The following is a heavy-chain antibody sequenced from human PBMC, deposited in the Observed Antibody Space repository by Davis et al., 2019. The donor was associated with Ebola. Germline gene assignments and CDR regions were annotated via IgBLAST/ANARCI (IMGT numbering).Heavy chain of an antibody. Sequence: SETLSLTCAVYGGSFSDYYWSWIRQPPEKGLDWIGEINPNGITNYNPSLKSRVTISVDTSKNQFSLKLSSVTAADTAVYYCASRIAVAGQRTYYYYYGMDVWGQGTTVTVSS. D-gene: IGHD6-19*01. CDR3: ASRIAVAGQRTYYYYYGMDV. J-gene: IGHJ6*02. CDR1: GGSFSDYY. CDR2: INPNGIT. V-gene: IGHV4-34*01.